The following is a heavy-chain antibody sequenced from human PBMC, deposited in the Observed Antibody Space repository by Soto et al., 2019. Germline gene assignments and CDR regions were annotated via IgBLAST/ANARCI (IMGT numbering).Heavy chain of an antibody. D-gene: IGHD1-26*01. CDR3: ARGGGSGSYFSYYYGMDV. Sequence: ASVKVSCKASGYTFTSYDINWARQATGQGLEWMGWMNPNSGNTGYAQKFQGRVTMTRNTSISTAYMELSSLRSEGTAVYYCARGGGSGSYFSYYYGMDVWGQGTTVTVSS. J-gene: IGHJ6*02. V-gene: IGHV1-8*01. CDR2: MNPNSGNT. CDR1: GYTFTSYD.